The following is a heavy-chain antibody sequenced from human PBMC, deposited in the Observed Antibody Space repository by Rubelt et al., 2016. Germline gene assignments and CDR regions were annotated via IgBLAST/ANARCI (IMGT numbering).Heavy chain of an antibody. D-gene: IGHD5-18*01. CDR2: IIPILGIA. J-gene: IGHJ4*02. CDR1: GGTFSSYA. CDR3: ARAPDTAMGTAFFDY. V-gene: IGHV1-69*04. Sequence: QVQPVQSGAEVKKPGSSVKVSCKASGGTFSSYAISWVRQAPGQGLEWMGRIIPILGIANYAQKFQGRVTITADKSTSTAYMELSSLRSEDTAVYYCARAPDTAMGTAFFDYWGQGTLVTVSS.